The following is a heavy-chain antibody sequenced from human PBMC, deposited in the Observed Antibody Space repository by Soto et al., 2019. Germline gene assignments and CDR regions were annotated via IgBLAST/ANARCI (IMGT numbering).Heavy chain of an antibody. D-gene: IGHD5-18*01. CDR1: GYTFTSYG. J-gene: IGHJ5*02. Sequence: WASVKVSCKASGYTFTSYGISWVRQAPGQGLEWMGWISAYNGNTNYAQKLQGRVTMTTDTSTSTAYMELRSLRSDDTAVYYCAPHRRGYSYGFRCFDPWGQEPLVPVSS. V-gene: IGHV1-18*01. CDR2: ISAYNGNT. CDR3: APHRRGYSYGFRCFDP.